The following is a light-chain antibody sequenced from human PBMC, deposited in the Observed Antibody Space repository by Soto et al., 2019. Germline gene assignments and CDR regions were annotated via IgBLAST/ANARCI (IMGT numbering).Light chain of an antibody. V-gene: IGKV3-20*01. J-gene: IGKJ1*01. Sequence: VETHSPGTLSLSTGQRATLSCRASQSISSSFLAWYQQKPGQAPRLLIYCASSRATGIPDRFSGSGSGTDFTLTISRLEPEDFAVYYCQQCGSSPEAFGQGTKVDIK. CDR1: QSISSSF. CDR3: QQCGSSPEA. CDR2: CAS.